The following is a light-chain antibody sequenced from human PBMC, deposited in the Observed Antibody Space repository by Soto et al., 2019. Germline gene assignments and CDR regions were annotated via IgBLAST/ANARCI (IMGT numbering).Light chain of an antibody. CDR3: QQYGGPVPWA. J-gene: IGKJ1*01. CDR1: QSVSTK. Sequence: EIVMTQSPGILSLSPGETATLSCRASQSVSTKLAWYQQRPGQTPRLLIYGASSRATGIPDRFSGSGSGTDFTLTISRLQSEDFTVYYCQQYGGPVPWAFGQGTKVDIK. V-gene: IGKV3-20*01. CDR2: GAS.